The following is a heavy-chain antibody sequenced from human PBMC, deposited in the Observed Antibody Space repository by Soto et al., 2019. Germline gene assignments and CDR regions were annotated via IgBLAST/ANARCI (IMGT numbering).Heavy chain of an antibody. V-gene: IGHV4-59*08. CDR1: GGSISSNY. CDR3: ARQTRYCSGGSCYNWFDP. D-gene: IGHD2-15*01. J-gene: IGHJ5*02. CDR2: IYHSGST. Sequence: QVQLQESGPGLVKPSETLSLTCAVSGGSISSNYWTWIRQPPGKGLEWIGYIYHSGSTNYNPSLKSRVTISLDTSENQFSLKLSSVTAADTAVYYCARQTRYCSGGSCYNWFDPRGQGTLVTVST.